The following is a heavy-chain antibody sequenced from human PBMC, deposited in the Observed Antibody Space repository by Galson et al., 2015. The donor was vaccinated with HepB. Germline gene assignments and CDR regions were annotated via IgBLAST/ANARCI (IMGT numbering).Heavy chain of an antibody. D-gene: IGHD3-3*01. V-gene: IGHV3-23*01. CDR1: GFTFSSYA. CDR2: ISGSGGGT. J-gene: IGHJ4*02. CDR3: AKDPDFDCCSEKSTPFDY. Sequence: SLRLSCAASGFTFSSYAMSWVRQAPGKGLEGVSAISGSGGGTYYADSVKGRFTISRDNSKNTLYLQMNSLRAEDTAIYYWAKDPDFDCCSEKSTPFDYWGRGTLVTVSS.